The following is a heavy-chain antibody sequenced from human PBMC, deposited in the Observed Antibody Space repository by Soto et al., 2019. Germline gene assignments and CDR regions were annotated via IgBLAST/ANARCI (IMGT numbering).Heavy chain of an antibody. J-gene: IGHJ6*02. D-gene: IGHD2-2*01. CDR3: ARAVGEVVPAAGYHYYYGMDV. Sequence: SETLSLTCIVSGDSISSGDYYWSWIRQPPGKGLEWIGYIYYSLTTYYNPSLKSRVTISVDTSKNQFSLKLSSVTAADTAVYYCARAVGEVVPAAGYHYYYGMDVWGQGTTVTVSS. V-gene: IGHV4-31*02. CDR2: IYYSLTT. CDR1: GDSISSGDYY.